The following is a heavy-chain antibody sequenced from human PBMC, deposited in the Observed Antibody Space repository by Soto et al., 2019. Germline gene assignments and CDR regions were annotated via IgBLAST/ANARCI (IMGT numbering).Heavy chain of an antibody. Sequence: EVQLVESGGGLVQPGGSLRLSCAASGFTFRNYWMYWVRQAPGQGLEWVSRINSDGSVSSYEDSVKGRLTISRDNVKNTLYLLIDSLRAGDTAVYYCARGDCVGSSCYSLAGSFYYYMDAWGKGNRVTVFS. V-gene: IGHV3-74*02. J-gene: IGHJ6*03. CDR1: GFTFRNYW. CDR3: ARGDCVGSSCYSLAGSFYYYMDA. D-gene: IGHD2-15*01. CDR2: INSDGSVS.